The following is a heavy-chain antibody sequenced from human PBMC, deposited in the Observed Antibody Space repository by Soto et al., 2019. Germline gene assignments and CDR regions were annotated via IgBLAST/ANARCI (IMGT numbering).Heavy chain of an antibody. CDR3: ARVASDYINSADH. J-gene: IGHJ4*02. CDR2: ISGSGGST. V-gene: IGHV3-23*01. D-gene: IGHD4-4*01. CDR1: GFTFSSYA. Sequence: GSLRLSCAASGFTFSSYAMSWVRQAPGKGLEWVSAISGSGGSTYYAASVKGRFTISRDNSKDTVDLEMNRLRVDDTAVYFCARVASDYINSADHWGQGILVTVSS.